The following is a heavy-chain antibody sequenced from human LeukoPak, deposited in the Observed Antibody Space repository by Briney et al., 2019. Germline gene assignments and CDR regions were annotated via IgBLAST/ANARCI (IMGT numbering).Heavy chain of an antibody. D-gene: IGHD1-14*01. CDR1: GYTFTSYG. CDR2: INTYNGHT. V-gene: IGHV1-18*01. J-gene: IGHJ1*01. CDR3: ARDGPRGYFQH. Sequence: ASVKVSCNTSGYTFTSYGISWVRQAPGQGLEYMGWINTYNGHTNYAQKLQGRVTVTTDTSTSTAYLELRSLRSDDTAVYYCARDGPRGYFQHWGQGTLITDSS.